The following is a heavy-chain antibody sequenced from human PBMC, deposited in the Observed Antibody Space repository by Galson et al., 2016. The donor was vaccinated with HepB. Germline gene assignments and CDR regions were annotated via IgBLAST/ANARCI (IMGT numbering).Heavy chain of an antibody. Sequence: SLRLSCAASGFTFSSYAMSWVRQAPGKGLDWVSAVSADGGRTYYADSVKGRFTIFRDNSKNTLFLQMNSLTVEDTAIYYCANEVIWLQSHVYFDLWGRGNLVTVSS. J-gene: IGHJ4*01. CDR1: GFTFSSYA. CDR2: VSADGGRT. V-gene: IGHV3-23*01. D-gene: IGHD5-24*01. CDR3: ANEVIWLQSHVYFDL.